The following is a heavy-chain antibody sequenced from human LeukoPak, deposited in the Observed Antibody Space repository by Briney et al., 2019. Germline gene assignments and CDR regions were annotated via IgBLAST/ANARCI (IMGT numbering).Heavy chain of an antibody. Sequence: PSETLSLTCAVYGGSISSYYWSWIRQPPGKGLEWIGYIYYSGSTNYNPSLKSRVTISVDTSKNQFSLKLSSVTAADTAVYYCARGIGAFDIWGQGTMVTVSS. V-gene: IGHV4-59*08. J-gene: IGHJ3*02. CDR1: GGSISSYY. D-gene: IGHD2-15*01. CDR3: ARGIGAFDI. CDR2: IYYSGST.